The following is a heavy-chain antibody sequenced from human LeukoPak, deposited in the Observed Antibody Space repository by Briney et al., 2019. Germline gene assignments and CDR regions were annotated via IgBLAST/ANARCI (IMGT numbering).Heavy chain of an antibody. V-gene: IGHV1-18*01. J-gene: IGHJ3*02. CDR1: GYIFTSYG. CDR2: ISAYNGNT. CDR3: ARDRINPKYPDAFDI. D-gene: IGHD2-2*01. Sequence: GASVKVSCKASGYIFTSYGISWVRQAPGQGLEWMGWISAYNGNTNYAQKLQGRVTMTTDTSTSTAYMELRSLRSDDTAVYYCARDRINPKYPDAFDIWGQGTMVTVSS.